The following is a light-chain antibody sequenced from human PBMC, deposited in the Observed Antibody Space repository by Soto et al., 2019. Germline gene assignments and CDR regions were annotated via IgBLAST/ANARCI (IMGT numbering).Light chain of an antibody. Sequence: QSVLTQPPSASGSPGQSVTISCTGTSSDVGGYNYVSWYQQHPGKAPKLMIYEVSQRPSGVPDRFSGSKSGNTASLTVSGLQAEDEADYYCSSYAGTHVVFGTGTKVTVL. CDR3: SSYAGTHVV. V-gene: IGLV2-8*01. J-gene: IGLJ1*01. CDR1: SSDVGGYNY. CDR2: EVS.